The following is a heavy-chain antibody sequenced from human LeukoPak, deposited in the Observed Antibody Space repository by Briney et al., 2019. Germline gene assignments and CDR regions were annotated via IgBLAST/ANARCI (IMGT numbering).Heavy chain of an antibody. CDR1: GFTFSSYA. D-gene: IGHD6-13*01. J-gene: IGHJ4*02. CDR3: AKGGGIAAAGTGFDY. V-gene: IGHV3-23*01. CDR2: ISASGGST. Sequence: GGSLRLSCAASGFTFSSYAMSWVRQAPGKGLEWVSAISASGGSTYYADSVKGRFTISRDNSKNTLYLQMNSLRAEDTAVYYCAKGGGIAAAGTGFDYWGQGTLVTVSS.